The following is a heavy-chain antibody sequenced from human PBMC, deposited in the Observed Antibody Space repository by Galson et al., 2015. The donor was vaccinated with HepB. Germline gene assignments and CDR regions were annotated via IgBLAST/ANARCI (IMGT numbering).Heavy chain of an antibody. J-gene: IGHJ2*01. CDR3: AKGGVNWYFDL. V-gene: IGHV3-23*01. Sequence: SLRLSCAASGFTFSTYVMSWVRQAPGKGLQWVAGISGSGGNTDFADSVKGRVTIFRDNFKKTLFLQMSSLRAEDTAVYYCAKGGVNWYFDLWGRGTLVSVSS. CDR1: GFTFSTYV. D-gene: IGHD2-21*01. CDR2: ISGSGGNT.